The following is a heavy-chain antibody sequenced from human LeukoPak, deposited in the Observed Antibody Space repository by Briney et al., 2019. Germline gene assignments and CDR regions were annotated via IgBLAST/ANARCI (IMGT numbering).Heavy chain of an antibody. CDR2: ISPKSGVT. D-gene: IGHD6-19*01. CDR3: ARVAALAGIGWGDFDY. J-gene: IGHJ4*02. Sequence: GASVKVSCRASGYSFNDYYMNWVRQAPGQGLEWMGWISPKSGVTNYAPKFQGRVSMTGDTSISTAYMELSRLTSDDTAVYFCARVAALAGIGWGDFDYWGQGTLVTVSS. V-gene: IGHV1-2*02. CDR1: GYSFNDYY.